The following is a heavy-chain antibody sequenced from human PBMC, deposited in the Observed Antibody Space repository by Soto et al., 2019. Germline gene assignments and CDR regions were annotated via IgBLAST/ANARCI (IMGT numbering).Heavy chain of an antibody. D-gene: IGHD3-10*01. J-gene: IGHJ5*02. V-gene: IGHV3-7*01. Sequence: EVQLVESGGGLVQPGESLRLSCEASGLTFDAYWMNWVRQAPGKGLEWVANIKHDASDEYYVDSVKGRFTISRDNGKSSLYLEMRDLRAEDTAVYYCVRDVYGWGSFGTWGQGNRVTVSS. CDR1: GLTFDAYW. CDR3: VRDVYGWGSFGT. CDR2: IKHDASDE.